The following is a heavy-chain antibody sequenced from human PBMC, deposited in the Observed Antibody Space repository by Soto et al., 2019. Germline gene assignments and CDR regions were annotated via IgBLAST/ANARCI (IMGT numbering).Heavy chain of an antibody. CDR2: ISRSGGST. J-gene: IGHJ6*02. CDR3: AKHGGEVPYDHVDV. Sequence: EVQLVESGGGFVQPGGSLRLSCAASGFTFRKFAMSWVRQALGKGLEWVSGISRSGGSTYYADSVKGRCTISTDNSKNTLYLQIDSLRVGDTATYYCAKHGGEVPYDHVDVWGQGTPVTVSS. V-gene: IGHV3-23*04. CDR1: GFTFRKFA. D-gene: IGHD3-10*01.